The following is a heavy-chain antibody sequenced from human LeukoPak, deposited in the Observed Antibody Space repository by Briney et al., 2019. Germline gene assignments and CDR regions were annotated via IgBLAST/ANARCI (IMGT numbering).Heavy chain of an antibody. CDR3: ARAGRAYSSSWYYFDY. CDR2: INSGDST. J-gene: IGHJ4*02. D-gene: IGHD6-13*01. Sequence: TGGSLRLSCAASGFTVGNSYMSWVRQAPGKGLEWVSLINSGDSTYYADSVKGRFTISRDNSKNTLYLQMNSLRAEDTAVYSCARAGRAYSSSWYYFDYWGQGTLVTVSS. CDR1: GFTVGNSY. V-gene: IGHV3-53*01.